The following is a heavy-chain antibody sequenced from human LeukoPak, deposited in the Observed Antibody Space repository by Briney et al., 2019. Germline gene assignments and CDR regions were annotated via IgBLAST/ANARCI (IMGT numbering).Heavy chain of an antibody. CDR3: AKGPVLGGYSYGYFSLNWYFDL. CDR2: ISWNSGSI. J-gene: IGHJ2*01. Sequence: PGGSLRLSCAASGFSFRTYAMHWVRQAPGKGLEWVSGISWNSGSIGYADSVKGRFTISRDNAKNSLYLQMNSLRAEDTALYYCAKGPVLGGYSYGYFSLNWYFDLWGRGTLVTVSS. D-gene: IGHD5-18*01. CDR1: GFSFRTYA. V-gene: IGHV3-9*01.